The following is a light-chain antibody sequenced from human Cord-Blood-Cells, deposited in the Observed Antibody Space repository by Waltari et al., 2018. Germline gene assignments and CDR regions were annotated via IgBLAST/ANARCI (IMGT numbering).Light chain of an antibody. J-gene: IGLJ1*01. CDR1: QLGDKY. CDR3: QAWDSSTYV. V-gene: IGLV3-1*01. CDR2: QDS. Sequence: SYELTQPPSVSVSPGQTASITCSGDQLGDKYACCYQQKPGQSPVLVIYQDSKRPSGIPERFSGSNSGNTATLTISGTQAMDEADYYCQAWDSSTYVFGTGTKVTVL.